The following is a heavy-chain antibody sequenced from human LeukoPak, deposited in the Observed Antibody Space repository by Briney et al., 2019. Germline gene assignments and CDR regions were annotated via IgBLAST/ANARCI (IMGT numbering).Heavy chain of an antibody. CDR1: GFTFSSYA. D-gene: IGHD3-10*01. CDR2: ISGSGGST. V-gene: IGHV3-23*01. CDR3: AKYYYGSGSCYLPFDY. Sequence: PGGSLRLSCAASGFTFSSYAMSWVRQAPGKGLEWVSAISGSGGSTYYADSVKGRFTISRDNSKNTLYLQMNSLRAEDTAVYYCAKYYYGSGSCYLPFDYWGQGTLVTVSS. J-gene: IGHJ4*02.